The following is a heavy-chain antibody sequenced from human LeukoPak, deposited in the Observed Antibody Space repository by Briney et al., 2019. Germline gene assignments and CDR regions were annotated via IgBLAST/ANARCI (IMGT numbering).Heavy chain of an antibody. J-gene: IGHJ4*03. CDR2: IYTSGNT. CDR1: GVSFSSYY. V-gene: IGHV4-4*07. CDR3: AGGPAGTAFDD. Sequence: PSETPSLTCTVAGVSFSSYYWSWIRQPAGKGLEWIGRIYTSGNTNYKPSLKSRLTISVDKSKNHLSLKLSSLTAADTAFYYCAGGPAGTAFDDWGHGTLVTVSS. D-gene: IGHD1-1*01.